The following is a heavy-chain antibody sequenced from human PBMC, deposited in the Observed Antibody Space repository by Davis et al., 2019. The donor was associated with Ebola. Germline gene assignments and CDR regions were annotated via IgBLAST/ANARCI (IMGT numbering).Heavy chain of an antibody. CDR1: GYTFTSSA. V-gene: IGHV1-3*01. CDR2: INAGNGNT. CDR3: ARESVAGTGDY. J-gene: IGHJ4*02. D-gene: IGHD6-19*01. Sequence: ASVPVSCKASGYTFTSSAMHWVRQAPGQRLEWMGWINAGNGNTKYSQKFQGRVTITRDTSASTAYMELSSLRSEDTAVYYCARESVAGTGDYWGQGTLVTVSS.